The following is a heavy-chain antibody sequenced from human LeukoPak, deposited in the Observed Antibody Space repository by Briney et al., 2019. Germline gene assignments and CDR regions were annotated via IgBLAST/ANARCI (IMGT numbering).Heavy chain of an antibody. V-gene: IGHV3-21*01. Sequence: GGSLRLSCAASGFTFSTYSMNWVRQAPGKGLEWVSSLSSSSSYIYYADSVKGRFTISRDNAKNSLYLQMSNLRDDDTAIYYCARHAGISFWGQGTLVTVSS. CDR3: ARHAGISF. CDR1: GFTFSTYS. CDR2: LSSSSSYI. J-gene: IGHJ4*02. D-gene: IGHD3-10*01.